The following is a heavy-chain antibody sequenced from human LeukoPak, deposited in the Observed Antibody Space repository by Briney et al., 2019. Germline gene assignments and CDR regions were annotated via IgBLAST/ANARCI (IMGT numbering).Heavy chain of an antibody. V-gene: IGHV3-7*01. CDR2: IKQDGREK. Sequence: PGGSLRLSCAASGFIYRKYWMNWVRQAPGKGLEWVANIKQDGREKYYVDSVKGRFTISRDNAKNSLYLQMNSLRAEDTAVYYCARFTVLDFDYWGQGTLVTVSS. J-gene: IGHJ4*02. CDR1: GFIYRKYW. D-gene: IGHD4-17*01. CDR3: ARFTVLDFDY.